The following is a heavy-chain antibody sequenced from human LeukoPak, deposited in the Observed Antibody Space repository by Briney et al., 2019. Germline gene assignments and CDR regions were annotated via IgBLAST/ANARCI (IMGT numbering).Heavy chain of an antibody. J-gene: IGHJ4*02. CDR1: GFTVSSNY. CDR3: ARDQPDYGGTGIDY. CDR2: IYSGGST. V-gene: IGHV3-53*01. Sequence: GGSLRLSCAASGFTVSSNYMSWVRLAPGKGLEWVSVIYSGGSTYYADSVKGRFTISRDNSKNTLYLQMNSLRAEDTAVYYCARDQPDYGGTGIDYWGQGTLVTVSS. D-gene: IGHD4-23*01.